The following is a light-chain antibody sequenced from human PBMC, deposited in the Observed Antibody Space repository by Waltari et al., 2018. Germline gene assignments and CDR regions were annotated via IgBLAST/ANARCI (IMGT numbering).Light chain of an antibody. CDR3: CSYAGSYTWV. CDR2: DDN. Sequence: QSALTQPASVSGSPGQSITISCTGTSSDVGNYNLVSWYQQYPGKAPQVMIYDDNRRPSGVSDLFSGSKSGDTASLTISGVQTEDEADYYCCSYAGSYTWVFGGGTKLTVL. CDR1: SSDVGNYNL. J-gene: IGLJ3*02. V-gene: IGLV2-23*01.